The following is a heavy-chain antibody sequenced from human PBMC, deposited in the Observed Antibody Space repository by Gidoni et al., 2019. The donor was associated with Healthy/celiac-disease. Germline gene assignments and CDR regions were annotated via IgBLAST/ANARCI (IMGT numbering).Heavy chain of an antibody. CDR3: ARDTYYYNSSGYYLLDY. CDR2: ISSSSSYT. V-gene: IGHV3-11*06. D-gene: IGHD3-22*01. Sequence: QVQLVESGGGLVKPGGSLRLSCAASGFTFSDYYMSWIRQAPGKGLEWVSYISSSSSYTNYADSVKGRFTISRDNAKNSLYLKMNSLRAEDTAVYYCARDTYYYNSSGYYLLDYWGQGTLVTVSS. CDR1: GFTFSDYY. J-gene: IGHJ4*02.